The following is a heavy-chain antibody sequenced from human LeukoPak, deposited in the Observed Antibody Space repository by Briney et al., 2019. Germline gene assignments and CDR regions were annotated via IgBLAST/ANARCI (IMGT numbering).Heavy chain of an antibody. CDR2: ISGSSSTI. Sequence: GGSLRLSCAASGFTFSSYSMNWVRQAPGKGLEWGSYISGSSSTIYYADSVKGRFTIFRDNGKNTLYLQMNSLRAEDTAVYYCARGSTYYDSSGQVPFDYWGQGTLVTVSS. J-gene: IGHJ4*02. D-gene: IGHD3-22*01. V-gene: IGHV3-48*01. CDR3: ARGSTYYDSSGQVPFDY. CDR1: GFTFSSYS.